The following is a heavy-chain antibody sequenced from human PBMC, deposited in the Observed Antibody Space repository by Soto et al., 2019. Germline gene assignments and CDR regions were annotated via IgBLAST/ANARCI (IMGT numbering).Heavy chain of an antibody. CDR2: ISCDGDDK. Sequence: GSLRLSCAASEFTFSNFAMHWVRQAPGKGLEWVAVISCDGDDKKFADSVKGRFTISRDNSKNTLFLQMNSLRPEDTAVYFCAKDSGRGSADYYFDYWGRGTLVTVSS. CDR3: AKDSGRGSADYYFDY. CDR1: EFTFSNFA. J-gene: IGHJ4*02. D-gene: IGHD3-10*01. V-gene: IGHV3-30*18.